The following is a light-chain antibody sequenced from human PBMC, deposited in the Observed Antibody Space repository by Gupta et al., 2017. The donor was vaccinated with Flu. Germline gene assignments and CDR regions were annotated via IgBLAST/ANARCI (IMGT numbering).Light chain of an antibody. CDR3: QIWDSSSAHPVV. Sequence: SYVLTQPPPVSVAPGQTARMTCGGNRIGSKSVHWYQQKPGQAPVLVVYDDTDRPSGIPARFSCSNSGNTATLTISRVEAGDEADYYCQIWDSSSAHPVVFGGGTKLAVL. V-gene: IGLV3-21*02. J-gene: IGLJ2*01. CDR1: RIGSKS. CDR2: DDT.